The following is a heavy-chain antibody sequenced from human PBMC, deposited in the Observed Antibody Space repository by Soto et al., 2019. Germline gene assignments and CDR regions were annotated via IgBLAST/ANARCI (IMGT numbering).Heavy chain of an antibody. J-gene: IGHJ5*02. D-gene: IGHD3-22*01. CDR1: GGTFTYYG. CDR3: ARDLGTTIAGPPRRETYGWLDP. CDR2: IIPIIGPA. V-gene: IGHV1-69*01. Sequence: VQLVQSGAEVKRPGSSVKLSCKASGGTFTYYGISWVRQAPGQGLEWMGGIIPIIGPATYAQKFQGRLTTTADQSTSTAYMELSSLGSEDTALSYCARDLGTTIAGPPRRETYGWLDPWGQGTLVTVSS.